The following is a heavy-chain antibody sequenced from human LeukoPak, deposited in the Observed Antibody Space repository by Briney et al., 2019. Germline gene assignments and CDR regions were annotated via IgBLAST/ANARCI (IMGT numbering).Heavy chain of an antibody. CDR3: ARGPYSSGWYGFDY. J-gene: IGHJ4*02. Sequence: GGSLRLSCAASGSTFSSYAMHWVRQAPGKGLEWVAVISYDGSNKYYADSVKGRFTISRDNSKNTLYLQMNSLRAEDTAVYYCARGPYSSGWYGFDYWGQGTLVTVSS. CDR1: GSTFSSYA. V-gene: IGHV3-30-3*01. D-gene: IGHD6-19*01. CDR2: ISYDGSNK.